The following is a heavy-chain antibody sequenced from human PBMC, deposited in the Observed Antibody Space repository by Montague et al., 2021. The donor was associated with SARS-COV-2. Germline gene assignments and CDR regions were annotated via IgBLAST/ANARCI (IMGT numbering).Heavy chain of an antibody. CDR2: IWYDGSNK. CDR1: GFTFSSYG. CDR3: ARDLGAVAGGYYYYYGMDV. V-gene: IGHV3-33*01. Sequence: SRRLSCAASGFTFSSYGMHWVRQAPGKGLEWVAIIWYDGSNKYYADSVKGRFTISRDNSKNTLYLQMNSLRAEDTAVYYCARDLGAVAGGYYYYYGMDVWGQGTTVTVSS. J-gene: IGHJ6*02. D-gene: IGHD6-19*01.